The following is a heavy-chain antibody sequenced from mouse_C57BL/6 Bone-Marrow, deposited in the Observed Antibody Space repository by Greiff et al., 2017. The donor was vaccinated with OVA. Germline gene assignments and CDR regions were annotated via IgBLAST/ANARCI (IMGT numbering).Heavy chain of an antibody. J-gene: IGHJ3*01. CDR2: IYPGSGST. CDR3: ANIHLLLRPFAY. CDR1: GYTFTSYW. Sequence: QVQLQQPGAELVKPGASVKMSCKASGYTFTSYWITWVKQRPGQGLEWIGDIYPGSGSTNYNEKFKSKATLTVDTSSSTAYMQLSSLTSEDSAVYYCANIHLLLRPFAYWGQGTLVTVSA. D-gene: IGHD1-1*01. V-gene: IGHV1-55*01.